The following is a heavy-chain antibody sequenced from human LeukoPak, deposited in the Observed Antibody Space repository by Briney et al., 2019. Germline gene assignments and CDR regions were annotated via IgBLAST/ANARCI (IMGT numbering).Heavy chain of an antibody. D-gene: IGHD6-19*01. CDR3: ADEFGLKLLAD. V-gene: IGHV1-2*02. CDR1: GYTFTGYY. CDR2: INPNSGGT. Sequence: ASVKVSCKASGYTFTGYYMHWVRQAPGQELEWMGWINPNSGGTKYAQKFQGRVTMTRDTSISTAYMELSRLRSDDTAVYYCADEFGLKLLADWGQGTLVTVSS. J-gene: IGHJ4*02.